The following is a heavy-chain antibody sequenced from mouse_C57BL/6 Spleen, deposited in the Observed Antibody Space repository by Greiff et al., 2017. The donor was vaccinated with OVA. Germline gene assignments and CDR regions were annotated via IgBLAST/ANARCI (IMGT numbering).Heavy chain of an antibody. V-gene: IGHV3-8*01. CDR1: GYSITSDY. CDR3: ARYKYYGSSPYYFDY. CDR2: ISYSGST. Sequence: EVKLMESGPGLAKPSQTLSLTCSVTGYSITSDYWNWIRKFPGNKLEYMGYISYSGSTYYNPSLKSRISITRDTSKNQYYLQLNSVTTEDTATYYCARYKYYGSSPYYFDYWGQGTTLTVSS. J-gene: IGHJ2*01. D-gene: IGHD1-1*01.